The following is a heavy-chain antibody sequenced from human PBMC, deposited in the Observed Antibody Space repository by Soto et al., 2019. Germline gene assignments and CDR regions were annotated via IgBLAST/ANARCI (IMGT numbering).Heavy chain of an antibody. V-gene: IGHV1-69*02. CDR1: GGTFPNST. CDR3: ARAPTASSPFVY. D-gene: IGHD1-26*01. Sequence: QVQLVQSGAEMKRPGSSVKVSCEASGGTFPNSTFNWVRQAPGQGLEWMGRIIPVLNIASYAQNFHGRITITADKSTSPAYLELTSLRADDTAIYFCARAPTASSPFVYSGQGSLVTGSS. J-gene: IGHJ4*02. CDR2: IIPVLNIA.